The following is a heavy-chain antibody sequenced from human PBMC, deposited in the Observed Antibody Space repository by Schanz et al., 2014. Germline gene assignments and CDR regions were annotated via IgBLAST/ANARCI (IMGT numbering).Heavy chain of an antibody. J-gene: IGHJ5*02. CDR1: GGSISSSTYY. D-gene: IGHD3-10*01. Sequence: QLQLQESGPGLVIPSETLSLTCTVSGGSISSSTYYWGWIRQPPGKGPEWIGTIDDTGSTYYTPSLRGRPPMSVDTSKSQPSGQLPSVTAADTAVYYCARLMVPGWFDPWGQGQLVTVSS. CDR2: IDDTGST. CDR3: ARLMVPGWFDP. V-gene: IGHV4-39*01.